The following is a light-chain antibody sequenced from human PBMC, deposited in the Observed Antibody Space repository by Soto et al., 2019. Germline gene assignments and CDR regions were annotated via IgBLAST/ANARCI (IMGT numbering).Light chain of an antibody. V-gene: IGLV2-14*01. CDR2: DVN. Sequence: QSALTQPASVSGSPGQSITISFTGTSRDVGGYNYVSWYQQDPGKAPKLMIYDVNNRPSGVSNRFSGSKSGNTASLTISGLQAEDEAYYYCSSYTSSSTLAVFGGGTKLTVL. CDR1: SRDVGGYNY. J-gene: IGLJ2*01. CDR3: SSYTSSSTLAV.